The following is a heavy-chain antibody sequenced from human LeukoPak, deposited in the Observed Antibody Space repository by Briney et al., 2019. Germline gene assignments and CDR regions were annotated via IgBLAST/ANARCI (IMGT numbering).Heavy chain of an antibody. V-gene: IGHV4-4*07. CDR1: GDSFSSSF. CDR3: AREVPNSGYSTRAIDS. D-gene: IGHD3-3*01. J-gene: IGHJ4*02. CDR2: IYTSGST. Sequence: SETLSLTCTVSGDSFSSSFWSWIRQPAGKGLEWIGRIYTSGSTNYNPSLKSRVTLSVDTSKNQFSLNLTSVTAADTAVYYCAREVPNSGYSTRAIDSWGQGTLVTVSS.